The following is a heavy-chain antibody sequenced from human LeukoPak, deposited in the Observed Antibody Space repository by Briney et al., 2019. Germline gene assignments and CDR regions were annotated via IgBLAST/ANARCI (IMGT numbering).Heavy chain of an antibody. CDR2: ISAYNGNT. CDR1: GYTFTSYG. V-gene: IGHV1-18*01. CDR3: AREGRATVTTFEFNAFYI. J-gene: IGHJ3*02. D-gene: IGHD4-11*01. Sequence: VASVTVSCTASGYTFTSYGISWVRQAPGQGLEWMGWISAYNGNTNYAQQLQGRVTMTTYTSTSTAYMELRSLRSDDTAVYYCAREGRATVTTFEFNAFYIWGQGTMVTVSS.